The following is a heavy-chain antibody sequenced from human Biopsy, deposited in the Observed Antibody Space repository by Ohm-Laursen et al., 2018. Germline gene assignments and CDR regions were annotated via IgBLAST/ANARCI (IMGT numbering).Heavy chain of an antibody. D-gene: IGHD2-2*01. Sequence: ASVKVSCKASGYTFTTYDINWVRQAPGQGLEWMGWINPYNGDTNYAQKLQGRVTMTTDTSTSTAYMELRSLRSDDTAVYYCARDYQPTIITIHYYYYGMDVWGQGTTVTVSS. CDR2: INPYNGDT. CDR1: GYTFTTYD. J-gene: IGHJ6*02. V-gene: IGHV1-18*01. CDR3: ARDYQPTIITIHYYYYGMDV.